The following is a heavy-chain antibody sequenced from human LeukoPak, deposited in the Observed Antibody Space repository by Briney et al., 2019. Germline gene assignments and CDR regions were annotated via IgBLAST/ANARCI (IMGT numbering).Heavy chain of an antibody. CDR2: INHSGST. CDR3: ARGTLPRRYCSGGSCYRARDAFDI. V-gene: IGHV4-34*01. Sequence: PSETLSLTCAVYGGSFSGYYWSWIRQPPGKGLEWIGEINHSGSTNYNPSLKSRVTISVDTSKNQFSLKLSSVTAADTAVYYCARGTLPRRYCSGGSCYRARDAFDIWGQGTMVTVSS. J-gene: IGHJ3*02. CDR1: GGSFSGYY. D-gene: IGHD2-15*01.